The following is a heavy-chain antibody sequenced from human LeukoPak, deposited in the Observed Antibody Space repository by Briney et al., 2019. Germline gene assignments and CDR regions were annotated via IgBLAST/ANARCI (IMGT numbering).Heavy chain of an antibody. CDR3: ATSYDMGWLIGY. CDR2: IKQDGSEK. J-gene: IGHJ4*02. Sequence: GGSLRLSCAASGFTFSSYAMHWVRQASGKGLEWVANIKQDGSEKFYVASVKGRFTISRDNGKSSLYLQMNSLRAEDTALYYCATSYDMGWLIGYWGQGTLVTVSS. CDR1: GFTFSSYA. D-gene: IGHD3/OR15-3a*01. V-gene: IGHV3-7*05.